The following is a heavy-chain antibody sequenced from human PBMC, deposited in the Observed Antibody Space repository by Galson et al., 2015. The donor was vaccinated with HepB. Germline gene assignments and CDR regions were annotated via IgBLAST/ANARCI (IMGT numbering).Heavy chain of an antibody. D-gene: IGHD2-15*01. V-gene: IGHV1-2*02. J-gene: IGHJ4*02. CDR2: INPNSGGT. CDR3: ARGGRFKSYYFDY. Sequence: SVKVSCKASGYAFTGYYMHWVRQAPGQGLEWMGWINPNSGGTNYALKFQGRVTMTRDTSISTAYMELSRLRSDDTAVYYCARGGRFKSYYFDYWGQGTLVTVSS. CDR1: GYAFTGYY.